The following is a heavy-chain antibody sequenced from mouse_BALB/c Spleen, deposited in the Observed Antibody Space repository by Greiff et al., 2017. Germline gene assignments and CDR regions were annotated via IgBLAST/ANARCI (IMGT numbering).Heavy chain of an antibody. D-gene: IGHD1-1*01. CDR2: INPSSGYT. CDR3: ARRDYYGSSWGWYFDV. Sequence: QVQLKESGAELARPGASVKMSCKASGYTFTSYTMHWVKQRPGQGLEWIGYINPSSGYTNYNQKFKDKATLTADKSSSTAYMQLSSLTSEDSAVYYCARRDYYGSSWGWYFDVWGAGTTVTVSS. CDR1: GYTFTSYT. V-gene: IGHV1-4*01. J-gene: IGHJ1*01.